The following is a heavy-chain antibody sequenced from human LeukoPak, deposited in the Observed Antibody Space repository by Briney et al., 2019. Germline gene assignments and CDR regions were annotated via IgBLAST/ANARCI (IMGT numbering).Heavy chain of an antibody. CDR1: GFTFSSYA. CDR3: ARERGD. CDR2: ISYDGSNK. V-gene: IGHV3-30-3*01. J-gene: IGHJ4*02. Sequence: GGSLRLSCAASGFTFSSYAMHWVRQAPGKGLEWVAVISYDGSNKYYADSVKGRFTISRDNSKNTLYLQMNSPRAEDTAVYYCARERGDWGQGTLVTVSS.